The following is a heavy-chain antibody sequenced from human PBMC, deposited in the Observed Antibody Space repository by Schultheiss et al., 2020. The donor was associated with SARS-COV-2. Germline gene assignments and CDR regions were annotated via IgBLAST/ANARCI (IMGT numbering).Heavy chain of an antibody. J-gene: IGHJ6*02. Sequence: GGSLRLSCAASGFTFSSYWMSWVRQAPGKGLEWVANIKQDGSEKYYVDSVKGRFTISRDNAKNSLYLQMNSLRAEDTAVYYCAAREGLGYYGMDVWGQGTTVTVSS. CDR2: IKQDGSEK. CDR3: AAREGLGYYGMDV. CDR1: GFTFSSYW. D-gene: IGHD1-26*01. V-gene: IGHV3-7*01.